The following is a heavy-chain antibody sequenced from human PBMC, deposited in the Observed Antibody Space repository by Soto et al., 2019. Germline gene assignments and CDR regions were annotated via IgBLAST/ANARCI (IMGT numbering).Heavy chain of an antibody. CDR3: ARTNGLMVYMGAGLNWFDP. V-gene: IGHV4-39*01. J-gene: IGHJ5*02. CDR1: GGSISSSSYY. D-gene: IGHD2-8*01. CDR2: IYYSGST. Sequence: PSETLSLTCTVSGGSISSSSYYWGWIRQPPGKGLEWIGSIYYSGSTYYNPSLKSRVTISVDTSKNQFSLKLSSVTAADTAVYYCARTNGLMVYMGAGLNWFDPWGQGTLVTVSS.